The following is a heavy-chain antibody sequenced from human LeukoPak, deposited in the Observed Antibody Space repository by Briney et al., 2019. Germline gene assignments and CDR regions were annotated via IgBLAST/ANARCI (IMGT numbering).Heavy chain of an antibody. CDR1: GFTFSTYG. D-gene: IGHD2-15*01. V-gene: IGHV3-48*02. J-gene: IGHJ4*02. CDR2: ISSGSDSI. CDR3: ARAEALLPYLY. Sequence: GGSLRLSCAASGFTFSTYGINWVRQAPGKGLEWVSYISSGSDSIHYADSLKGRLTVSRDNAKNSLFLQMNSLRDEDTAVYYCARAEALLPYLYWGQGTLVTVSS.